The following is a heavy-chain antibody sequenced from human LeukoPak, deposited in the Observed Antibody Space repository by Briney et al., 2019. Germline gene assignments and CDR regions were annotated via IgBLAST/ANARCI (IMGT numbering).Heavy chain of an antibody. V-gene: IGHV3-7*01. CDR3: ARLGLEVGGPNWFDP. CDR2: IKRDGSQK. CDR1: GFSFSSNW. D-gene: IGHD1-1*01. Sequence: GGSRRLSCAAPGFSFSSNWMGWVRQASGKGLEWVAHIKRDGSQKYYLDSVKGRFTISRDNAKNSLYLQMKSLRVEDTAVYYCARLGLEVGGPNWFDPWGQGTLVTVSS. J-gene: IGHJ5*02.